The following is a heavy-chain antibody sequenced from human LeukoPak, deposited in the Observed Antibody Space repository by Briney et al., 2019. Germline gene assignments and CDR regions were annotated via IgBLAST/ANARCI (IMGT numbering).Heavy chain of an antibody. Sequence: PSETLSLTCTVSAGSITYWNWIRQPPGKGLEWIGVIYNSGRTEHNPSLESRVTISTDTSKNQVSLKLTSVTAADTAVYYCARGLAGAASGAVYFDIWGRGTLVTVSS. D-gene: IGHD2-15*01. CDR1: AGSITY. J-gene: IGHJ2*01. CDR3: ARGLAGAASGAVYFDI. V-gene: IGHV4-59*01. CDR2: IYNSGRT.